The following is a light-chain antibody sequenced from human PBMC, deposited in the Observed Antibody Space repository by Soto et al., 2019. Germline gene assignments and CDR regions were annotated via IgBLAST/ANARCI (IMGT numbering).Light chain of an antibody. CDR3: QQYTNWPPYT. Sequence: EIVMTQSPATLSVSPGERATLSCRASQSVSTNLAWYQQKPGQSPRLLIYGASTRATGIPARFSGSGSETEFTLTISSLKSEDVSVYYCQQYTNWPPYTFGQGTNLDIK. J-gene: IGKJ2*01. V-gene: IGKV3-15*01. CDR2: GAS. CDR1: QSVSTN.